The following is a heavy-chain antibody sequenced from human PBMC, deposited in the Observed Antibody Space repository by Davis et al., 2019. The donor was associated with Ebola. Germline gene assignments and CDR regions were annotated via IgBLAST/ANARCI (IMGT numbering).Heavy chain of an antibody. CDR3: ARAYSPGWSSGSLVNY. CDR1: GFTFSSYG. V-gene: IGHV3-33*05. CDR2: ISYDGSNK. J-gene: IGHJ4*02. D-gene: IGHD3-22*01. Sequence: GESLKISCAASGFTFSSYGMHWVRQAPGKGLEWVAVISYDGSNKYYADSVKGRFTISRDNSKNTLYLQMNSLRAEDTAVYYCARAYSPGWSSGSLVNYWGQGTLVTVSS.